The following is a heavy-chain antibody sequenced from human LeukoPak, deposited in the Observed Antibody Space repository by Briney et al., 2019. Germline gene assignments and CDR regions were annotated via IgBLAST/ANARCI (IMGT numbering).Heavy chain of an antibody. D-gene: IGHD6-13*01. CDR3: VKDAAAIDY. CDR2: TYYKSKWYN. Sequence: QTLSLTCAISGDSVSSNIAAWNWIRQSPSRGLEWLGRTYYKSKWYNDYTVSVKSRITINPDTSKNQFSLQLNSMTPEDTAVYYCVKDAAAIDYWGEGTLVTVSS. CDR1: GDSVSSNIAA. V-gene: IGHV6-1*01. J-gene: IGHJ4*02.